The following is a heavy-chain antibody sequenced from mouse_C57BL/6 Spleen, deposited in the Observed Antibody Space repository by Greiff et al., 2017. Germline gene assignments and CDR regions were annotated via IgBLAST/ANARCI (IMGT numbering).Heavy chain of an antibody. V-gene: IGHV1-69*01. Sequence: QVQLQQPGAELVMPGASVKLSCKASGYTFTSYWMHWVKQRPGQGLEWIGEIDPSDSYAKYNQKFKDKATLTADKSSSTAYMQLSSLTYEDSAVYYCARPTVVANAMDYWGQGTSVTVSS. D-gene: IGHD1-1*01. CDR3: ARPTVVANAMDY. J-gene: IGHJ4*01. CDR1: GYTFTSYW. CDR2: IDPSDSYA.